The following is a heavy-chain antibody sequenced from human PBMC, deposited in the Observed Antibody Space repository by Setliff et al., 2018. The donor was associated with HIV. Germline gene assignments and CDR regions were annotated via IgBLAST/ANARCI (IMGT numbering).Heavy chain of an antibody. J-gene: IGHJ4*02. CDR1: GGSLSGYY. Sequence: SETLSLTCAVYGGSLSGYYWRWIRQPPGKGLEWIGDVSHTGSTNYNPSLKSRITISADTPKNQFSLKLTSVTAADTAVYYCARGTVITYFYDSSGSFDYWGQGALVTVSS. D-gene: IGHD3-22*01. V-gene: IGHV4-34*01. CDR2: VSHTGST. CDR3: ARGTVITYFYDSSGSFDY.